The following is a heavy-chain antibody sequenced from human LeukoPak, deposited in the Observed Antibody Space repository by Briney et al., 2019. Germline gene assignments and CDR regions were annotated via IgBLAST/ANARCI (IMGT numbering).Heavy chain of an antibody. CDR2: INHSGST. D-gene: IGHD1-26*01. Sequence: SQTLSLTCTVSGGSISSGGYYWSWIRQPPGKGLEWIGEINHSGSTNYNPSLKSRVTISVDTSKNQFSLKLSSVTAADTAVYYCARSPVGATIYDYWGQGTLVTVSS. J-gene: IGHJ4*02. CDR3: ARSPVGATIYDY. V-gene: IGHV4-30-2*01. CDR1: GGSISSGGYY.